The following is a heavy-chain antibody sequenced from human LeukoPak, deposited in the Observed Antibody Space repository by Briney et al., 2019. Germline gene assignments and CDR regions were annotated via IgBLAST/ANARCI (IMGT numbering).Heavy chain of an antibody. Sequence: SETLSLTCTVSGGSTSSCYWSWIRQPPGKGLEWIGYIYYSGNTYYNASLKSQVSISIDTSKNQFSLRLTSVTAADTAVYYCARQTGSGLFILPGGQGTLVTVSS. D-gene: IGHD3/OR15-3a*01. J-gene: IGHJ4*02. CDR2: IYYSGNT. CDR1: GGSTSSCY. CDR3: ARQTGSGLFILP. V-gene: IGHV4-59*08.